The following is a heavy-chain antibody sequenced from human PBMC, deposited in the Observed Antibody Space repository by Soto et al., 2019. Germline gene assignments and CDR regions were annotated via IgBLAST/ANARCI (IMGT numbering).Heavy chain of an antibody. CDR1: GGTFSSYT. CDR2: IIPILGIA. D-gene: IGHD6-19*01. CDR3: ARVAVVGTLMYNWFDP. V-gene: IGHV1-69*02. Sequence: ASVKVSCKASGGTFSSYTISWVRQAPGQGLEWMGRIIPILGIANYAQKFQGRVTITADKSTSTAYMELSSLRSEDTAVYYCARVAVVGTLMYNWFDPWGQGTLVTVSS. J-gene: IGHJ5*02.